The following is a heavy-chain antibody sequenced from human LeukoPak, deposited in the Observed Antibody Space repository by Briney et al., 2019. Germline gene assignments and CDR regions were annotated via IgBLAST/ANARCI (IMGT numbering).Heavy chain of an antibody. D-gene: IGHD6-13*01. CDR3: ARGVIAAGGNDFDY. Sequence: SETLSLTCTVSGDSISTSNSYWGWIRQPPGKGLEWIGSIYYSGNTYYNASLKSRVTISVDTSKNQFSLKVISVTAADTAVYYCARGVIAAGGNDFDYWGQGTLVTVSS. CDR1: GDSISTSNSY. CDR2: IYYSGNT. J-gene: IGHJ4*02. V-gene: IGHV4-39*07.